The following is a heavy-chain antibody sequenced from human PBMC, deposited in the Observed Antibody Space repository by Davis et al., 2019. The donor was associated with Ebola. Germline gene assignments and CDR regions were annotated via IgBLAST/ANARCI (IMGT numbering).Heavy chain of an antibody. CDR2: IKSKTDGGTT. CDR3: TAPPGFTIFYYYGMDV. J-gene: IGHJ6*04. Sequence: GGSLRLSCAASGFTFSNAWMSWVRQAPGKGLEWVGRIKSKTDGGTTDYAAPVKGRFTISRDDSKNTLYLQMNSLKTEDTAVYYCTAPPGFTIFYYYGMDVWGKGTTVTVSS. CDR1: GFTFSNAW. D-gene: IGHD3-3*01. V-gene: IGHV3-15*01.